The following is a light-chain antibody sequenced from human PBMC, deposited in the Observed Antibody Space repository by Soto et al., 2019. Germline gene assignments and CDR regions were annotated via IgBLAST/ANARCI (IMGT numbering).Light chain of an antibody. V-gene: IGKV1-27*01. CDR2: AAS. CDR1: QGIRNF. CDR3: QKYSSVPV. J-gene: IGKJ3*01. Sequence: DIQMTQSPTSLSASVGDRVTITCRASQGIRNFVAWYQQKTGKPPKLLIYAASTLQSGVPSRFSGSGSGTDFTLTINSLQTEDVATYSCQKYSSVPVFGPGTKVEI.